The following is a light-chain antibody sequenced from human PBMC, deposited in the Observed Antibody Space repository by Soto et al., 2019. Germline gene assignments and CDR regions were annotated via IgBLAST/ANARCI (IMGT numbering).Light chain of an antibody. V-gene: IGLV2-14*01. CDR3: SSYTSSSTLYV. J-gene: IGLJ1*01. CDR1: SSDVGGYKY. CDR2: DVT. Sequence: QSALTQPASVSGSPGQSITISCTGTSSDVGGYKYVSWYQQYPDKAPKLMIYDVTNRPSGVSNRFSGSKSGNTASLTISGLQAEDEADYYCSSYTSSSTLYVFGTGTKVTVL.